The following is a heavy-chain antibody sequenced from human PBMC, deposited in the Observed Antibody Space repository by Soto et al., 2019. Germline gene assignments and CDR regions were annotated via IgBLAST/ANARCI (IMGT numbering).Heavy chain of an antibody. CDR3: ARDHSSGWYGAYYYYGMDV. D-gene: IGHD6-19*01. J-gene: IGHJ6*02. CDR1: GYTFTSYD. CDR2: MNPNSGNT. V-gene: IGHV1-8*01. Sequence: QVQLVKSGAEVKKPGASVKVSCKASGYTFTSYDINWVRQATGQGLEWMGWMNPNSGNTGYAQKFQGRVTMTRNTSISTAYMELSSLRSEDTAVYYCARDHSSGWYGAYYYYGMDVWGQGTTVTVSS.